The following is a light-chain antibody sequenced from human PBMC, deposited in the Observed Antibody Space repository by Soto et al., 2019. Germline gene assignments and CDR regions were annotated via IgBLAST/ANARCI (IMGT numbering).Light chain of an antibody. CDR3: QQYDNLPYT. CDR2: DAS. CDR1: QDISNY. Sequence: DIQMTQSPSSLSASVGDRVTITCQASQDISNYLNWYQQKPGKAPKLLSYDASTLETGVPSRFSGSGSGTDFTFTISSLQPEDIATYYCQQYDNLPYTFGQGTKLEI. V-gene: IGKV1-33*01. J-gene: IGKJ2*01.